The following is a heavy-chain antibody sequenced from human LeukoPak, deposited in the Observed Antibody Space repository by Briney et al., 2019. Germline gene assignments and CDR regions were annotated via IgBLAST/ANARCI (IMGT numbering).Heavy chain of an antibody. D-gene: IGHD4-23*01. CDR1: GGSITSYY. Sequence: SETLSLTCTVSGGSITSYYWSWIRQPPGKGLEWIGYVYYSGTYNYSPSLKSRVTISVDTSKNQFSLKPSSVTAADTAVYYCARRHYGGNSDWFDPWGQGTLVTVSS. CDR2: VYYSGTY. J-gene: IGHJ5*02. CDR3: ARRHYGGNSDWFDP. V-gene: IGHV4-59*08.